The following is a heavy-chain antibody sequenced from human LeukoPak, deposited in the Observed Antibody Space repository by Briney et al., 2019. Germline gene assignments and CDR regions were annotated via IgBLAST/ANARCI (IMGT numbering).Heavy chain of an antibody. D-gene: IGHD3-9*01. V-gene: IGHV1-18*01. CDR3: ARDLSRYFDWLVRVNDGDAFDI. CDR1: GYTFTSYG. J-gene: IGHJ3*02. Sequence: ASVKVSCKASGYTFTSYGISWVRQAPGQGLEWMGWINAYNGNTNYAPKPQGRVIMTTDTSTSTAYMELRSLRSDDTAVYYCARDLSRYFDWLVRVNDGDAFDIWGQGTMVTVSS. CDR2: INAYNGNT.